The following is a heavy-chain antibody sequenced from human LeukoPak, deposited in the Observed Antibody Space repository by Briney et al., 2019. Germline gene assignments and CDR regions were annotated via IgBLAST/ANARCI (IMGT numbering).Heavy chain of an antibody. CDR2: IKSKTDGGTT. Sequence: GGSLRLSCAASGFSFTNAWMSWVRQAPGKGLEWVGRIKSKTDGGTTDYAAPVKGRFTISRDESKNTLYLQMNSLKTEDTAVYYCTWLWAGASCHWGQGTLVTVSS. CDR3: TWLWAGASCH. J-gene: IGHJ4*02. CDR1: GFSFTNAW. V-gene: IGHV3-15*01. D-gene: IGHD2-15*01.